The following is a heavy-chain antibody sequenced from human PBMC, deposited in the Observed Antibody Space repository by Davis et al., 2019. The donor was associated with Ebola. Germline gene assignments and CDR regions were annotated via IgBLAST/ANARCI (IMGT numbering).Heavy chain of an antibody. CDR2: ISAYNGNT. D-gene: IGHD3-22*01. Sequence: AASVKVSCKASGYTFTSYGISWVRQAPGQGREWMGWISAYNGNTNYAQKLQGRVTMTTDTSTSTAYMELRSLRSDDTAVYYCARAITMIVAESWFDPWGQGTLVTVSS. J-gene: IGHJ5*02. CDR3: ARAITMIVAESWFDP. CDR1: GYTFTSYG. V-gene: IGHV1-18*01.